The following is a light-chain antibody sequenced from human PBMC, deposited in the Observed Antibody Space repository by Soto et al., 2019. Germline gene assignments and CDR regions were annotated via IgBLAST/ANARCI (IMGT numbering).Light chain of an antibody. J-gene: IGKJ1*01. Sequence: DIQMTQSPSSLSASVGDRVTVTCRASQGISNYLAWYQQKPGKVPKLLIYAASTLQSGVPTRFSGSGSGTDFILTISSLQPEDVATYYCQMYNSARWTFGQVTNVEIK. V-gene: IGKV1-27*01. CDR2: AAS. CDR1: QGISNY. CDR3: QMYNSARWT.